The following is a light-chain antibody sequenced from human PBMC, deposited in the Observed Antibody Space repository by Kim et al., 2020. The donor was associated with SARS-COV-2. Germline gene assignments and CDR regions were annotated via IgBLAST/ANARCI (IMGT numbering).Light chain of an antibody. CDR2: EVN. J-gene: IGLJ2*01. CDR3: SSYAGSNNFVV. Sequence: QLVTISCTGTSSDVGGYNYVSWYQQYPGKAPKLMVYEVNKRPSGVPDRFSGSKSGNTASLTVSGLQAEDEGDYYCSSYAGSNNFVVFGGGTQLTVL. V-gene: IGLV2-8*01. CDR1: SSDVGGYNY.